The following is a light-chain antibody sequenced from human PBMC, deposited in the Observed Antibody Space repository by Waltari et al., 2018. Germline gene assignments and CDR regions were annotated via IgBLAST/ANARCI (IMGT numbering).Light chain of an antibody. CDR2: AVS. V-gene: IGKV1-12*01. Sequence: EIQMTQSPSSVSASVGDRVTITCRATQDINSALAWYQQKPGQAPNLRIYAVSSLQSGVPSRFSGSGSGTHFTLTISSLQPEDVATYYCQQGNTFPPTFGLGTRVQI. CDR1: QDINSA. CDR3: QQGNTFPPT. J-gene: IGKJ1*01.